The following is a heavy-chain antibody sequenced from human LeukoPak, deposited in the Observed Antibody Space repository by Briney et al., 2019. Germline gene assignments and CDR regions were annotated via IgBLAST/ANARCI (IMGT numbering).Heavy chain of an antibody. CDR1: GGSISSDDYY. CDR3: VRQFDY. CDR2: FYSSGST. J-gene: IGHJ4*02. V-gene: IGHV4-39*01. Sequence: SETLSLTCTVSGGSISSDDYYWSWIRQSPGKGLEWIGNFYSSGSTYYNPSLKSRVTISVDTSKNQFSLNLTSVTAADTAVYYCVRQFDYCGQGTLVTVSS.